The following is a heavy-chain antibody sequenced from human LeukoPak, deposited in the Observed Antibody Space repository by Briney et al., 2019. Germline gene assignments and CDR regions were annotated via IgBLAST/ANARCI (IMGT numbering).Heavy chain of an antibody. CDR3: ATAVASSSGWYADY. V-gene: IGHV3-33*08. J-gene: IGHJ4*02. CDR1: GFSLTNYA. D-gene: IGHD6-19*01. Sequence: GGSLRLSCTGSGFSLTNYAMHWVRQAPGKGLEWVAVIWYDGSNKYYADSVKGRFTVSRDNSKNTLYLQMNSLRAEDTAVYYCATAVASSSGWYADYWGQGTLVTVSS. CDR2: IWYDGSNK.